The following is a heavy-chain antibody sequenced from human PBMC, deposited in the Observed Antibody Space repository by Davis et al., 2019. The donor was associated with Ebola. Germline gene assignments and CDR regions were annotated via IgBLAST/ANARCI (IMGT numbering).Heavy chain of an antibody. D-gene: IGHD3-10*01. CDR2: IQTSGVNV. V-gene: IGHV3-11*04. Sequence: PGGSLRLSCAASGFTFSDYYLSWIRQAPGKGLEWVAHIQTSGVNVSYADSVKGRFTISRDNAKNSLYLQMNSLRAEDTAVYYCVVSMAREFWSSYYYGMDVWGKGTTVTVSS. J-gene: IGHJ6*04. CDR1: GFTFSDYY. CDR3: VVSMAREFWSSYYYGMDV.